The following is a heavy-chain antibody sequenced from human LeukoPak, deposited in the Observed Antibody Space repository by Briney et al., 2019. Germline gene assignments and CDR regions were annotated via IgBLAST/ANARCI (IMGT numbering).Heavy chain of an antibody. CDR2: MYYSGST. Sequence: PSETLSLTCTVSDASISSYYWSWIRQPPGKGLEWIAYMYYSGSTYYNPSLKSRVTMSADTSKNQLSLKLSSVTAADTAVYYCARPYYYDSRIDPWGQGILVTVSS. CDR3: ARPYYYDSRIDP. CDR1: DASISSYY. D-gene: IGHD3-22*01. V-gene: IGHV4-30-4*01. J-gene: IGHJ5*02.